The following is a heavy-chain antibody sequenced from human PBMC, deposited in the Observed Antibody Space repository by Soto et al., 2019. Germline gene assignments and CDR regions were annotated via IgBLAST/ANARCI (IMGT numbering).Heavy chain of an antibody. CDR2: ISGSGVDT. D-gene: IGHD2-21*01. Sequence: LRLSCAASGFTFSSYVMTWVRQGPGKGLDWVSGISGSGVDTYYAESVKGRFTISRDNSKNTLYLQMNSLRAEDTAVYYCAKGRGAVVAPRFDTWGQGTLVTVSS. J-gene: IGHJ5*02. CDR1: GFTFSSYV. CDR3: AKGRGAVVAPRFDT. V-gene: IGHV3-23*01.